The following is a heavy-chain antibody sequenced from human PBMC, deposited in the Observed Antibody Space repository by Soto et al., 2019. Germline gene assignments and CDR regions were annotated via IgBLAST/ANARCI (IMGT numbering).Heavy chain of an antibody. D-gene: IGHD1-7*01. J-gene: IGHJ4*02. V-gene: IGHV3-21*01. CDR2: ISSTTNYI. CDR3: ARESEELTSNFDY. Sequence: PGGSLSLSCAASGFTFTRYSMNWVRQAPGKGLEWVSSISSTTNYIYYGDSMKGRFTISRDNAKNSLYLEMNSLRAEDTAVYYCARESEELTSNFDYWGQGTLVTVSS. CDR1: GFTFTRYS.